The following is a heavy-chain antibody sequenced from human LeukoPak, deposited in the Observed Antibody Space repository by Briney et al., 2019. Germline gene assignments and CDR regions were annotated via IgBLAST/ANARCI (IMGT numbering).Heavy chain of an antibody. CDR2: IRYDGSNK. Sequence: GGSLRLSCAASGFTFSSYGMHWVRQAPGKGLEWVAFIRYDGSNKYYADSVKGRFTISRDNSKNTLYLQMNSLRAEDTAVYYCATAPYDFWSGYHDYWGQGTLVTVSS. CDR1: GFTFSSYG. J-gene: IGHJ4*02. CDR3: ATAPYDFWSGYHDY. V-gene: IGHV3-30*02. D-gene: IGHD3-3*01.